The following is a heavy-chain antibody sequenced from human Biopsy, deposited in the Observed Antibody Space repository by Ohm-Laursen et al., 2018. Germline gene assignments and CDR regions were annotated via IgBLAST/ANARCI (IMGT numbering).Heavy chain of an antibody. CDR2: FAPENGRI. CDR1: GYTLTELS. J-gene: IGHJ4*02. CDR3: AADINVWNVNY. D-gene: IGHD1-1*01. Sequence: ASVKVSCKVSGYTLTELSMHWVRQAPGQGLEWMGGFAPENGRIVYSQKFQGRVTMTEDTSTSTACMEVWRLRSDDTAVYYCAADINVWNVNYWGQGTQVIVSS. V-gene: IGHV1-24*01.